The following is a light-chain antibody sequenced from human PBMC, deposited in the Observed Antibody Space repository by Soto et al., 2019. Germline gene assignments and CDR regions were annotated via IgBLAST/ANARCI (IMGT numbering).Light chain of an antibody. V-gene: IGKV3-20*01. J-gene: IGKJ4*01. CDR2: GAS. CDR1: QSVSSSY. Sequence: EIVLTQSPGTLSLSPRERATLSCRASQSVSSSYLAWYQQKPGQAPRLLIYGASSRATGIPDRFSGSGSGTDFTLTISRLEPEDFAVYYCQQYGSSPWLTFGGGTKVEIE. CDR3: QQYGSSPWLT.